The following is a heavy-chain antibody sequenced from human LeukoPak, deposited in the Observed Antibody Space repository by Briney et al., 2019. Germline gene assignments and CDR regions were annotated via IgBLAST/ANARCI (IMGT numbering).Heavy chain of an antibody. D-gene: IGHD1-14*01. V-gene: IGHV3-30*02. CDR2: IRYDGSNK. CDR1: GFTFSIYG. J-gene: IGHJ4*02. CDR3: AKKSPGTTSPFDS. Sequence: PGGSLRLSCAASGFTFSIYGMHWFRQAPGKGLEWVAYIRYDGSNKDYADSVKGRFTISRDNSKNMMYLQMNSLRAEDTAVYYCAKKSPGTTSPFDSWGQGTLVTVSS.